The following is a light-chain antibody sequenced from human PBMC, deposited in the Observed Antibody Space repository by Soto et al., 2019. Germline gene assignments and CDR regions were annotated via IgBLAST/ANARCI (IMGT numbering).Light chain of an antibody. CDR3: QHFGSPPWT. J-gene: IGKJ1*01. V-gene: IGKV3-20*01. Sequence: DIVLTQSPGTLSLSPGERATLSCRTSQAILNNYLAWFQQKPGQAPRLLIYLASNRAAGIPDRFSGSGSGTDFTLTISRLEPEDFAVYDDQHFGSPPWTFGQGTKVEI. CDR2: LAS. CDR1: QAILNNY.